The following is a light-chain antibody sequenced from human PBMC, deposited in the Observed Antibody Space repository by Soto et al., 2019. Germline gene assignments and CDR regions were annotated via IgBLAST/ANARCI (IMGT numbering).Light chain of an antibody. CDR3: QQRSSRPPMYT. V-gene: IGKV1-5*03. CDR1: ESISSF. Sequence: DIQMTQSPSTLSASVGDRVTITCRASESISSFLAWYQQKPGRAPKLLIYTASTLARGVPSRFSGSGSETDFTLIISSLQPDDFATYYCQQRSSRPPMYTFGQGTKVDIK. CDR2: TAS. J-gene: IGKJ2*01.